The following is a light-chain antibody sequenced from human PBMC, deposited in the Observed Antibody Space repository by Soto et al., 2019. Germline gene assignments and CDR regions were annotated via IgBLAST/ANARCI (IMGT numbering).Light chain of an antibody. Sequence: DVVMTQSPLSLPVTLGQPASISCRSSQSLVYSDGNIYLHWFLQRPGQSPRRLIYQVSNRDSGVPDRISGSGSGTDFTLKISRVEAEDVGVYYCLQGTHWPFTFGPGTKVDI. V-gene: IGKV2-30*01. CDR1: QSLVYSDGNIY. J-gene: IGKJ3*01. CDR3: LQGTHWPFT. CDR2: QVS.